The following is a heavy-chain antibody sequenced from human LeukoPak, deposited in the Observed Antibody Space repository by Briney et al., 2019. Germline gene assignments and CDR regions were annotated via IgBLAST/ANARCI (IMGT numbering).Heavy chain of an antibody. V-gene: IGHV4-59*08. D-gene: IGHD2-15*01. Sequence: SETLSLTCTVSGGSISSFYWSWIRQPPGKGLKWIGYIYYSGSTNYNPSLKSRATISVDTSKSQFSLKLSSVTAADTAVYYCARINFGYYGMDVWGQGTTVTVSS. J-gene: IGHJ6*02. CDR1: GGSISSFY. CDR2: IYYSGST. CDR3: ARINFGYYGMDV.